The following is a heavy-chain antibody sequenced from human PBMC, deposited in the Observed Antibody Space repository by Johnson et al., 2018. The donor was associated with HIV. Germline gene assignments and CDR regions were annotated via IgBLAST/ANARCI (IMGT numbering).Heavy chain of an antibody. CDR3: ARSPPSYGSGSYLGLDAFDI. J-gene: IGHJ3*02. Sequence: EVQLVESGGRLIQPGGSLRLSCTASDFTVSSNYMSWVRQAPGKGLEWVSVIYSGGITYYADSVKGRFTISRDNSKNTVYLQMNSLRAEDTAVYYCARSPPSYGSGSYLGLDAFDIWGKGTMVTVSS. CDR2: IYSGGIT. CDR1: DFTVSSNY. V-gene: IGHV3-53*01. D-gene: IGHD3-10*01.